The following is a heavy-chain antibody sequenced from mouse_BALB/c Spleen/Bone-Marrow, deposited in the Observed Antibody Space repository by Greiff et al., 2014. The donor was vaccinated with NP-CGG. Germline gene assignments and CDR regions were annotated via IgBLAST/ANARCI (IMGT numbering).Heavy chain of an antibody. CDR2: IDPANGNT. D-gene: IGHD2-9*01. J-gene: IGHJ3*01. V-gene: IGHV14-3*02. CDR1: GFNIKDTY. Sequence: EVQLQQSGAELVKPGASVKLSCTASGFNIKDTYMHWVKQRPDQGLEWIGRIDPANGNTKYDPKFQGKATITADTSSNTAYLQLSSLPSEDTAVYYCTTYYGSRFTYWGQGTLVTVSA. CDR3: TTYYGSRFTY.